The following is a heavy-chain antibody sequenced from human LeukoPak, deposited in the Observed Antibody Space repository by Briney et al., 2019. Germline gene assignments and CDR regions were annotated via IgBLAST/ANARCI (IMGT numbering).Heavy chain of an antibody. V-gene: IGHV3-30*02. D-gene: IGHD3-10*01. CDR1: GFTFSSHG. Sequence: GGSLRLSCAASGFTFSSHGLHWVRQAPGKGLEWVAFIRYDGNNKHYADSVKGRFIISRDNSKNTLYLQMNSLRAEDTAVYYCAKNRGYMDVWGKGTTVTVSS. J-gene: IGHJ6*03. CDR3: AKNRGYMDV. CDR2: IRYDGNNK.